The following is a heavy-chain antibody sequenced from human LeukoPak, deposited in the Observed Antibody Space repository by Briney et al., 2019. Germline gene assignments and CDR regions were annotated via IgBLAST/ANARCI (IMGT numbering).Heavy chain of an antibody. Sequence: ASVKVSCKASGYTFTSYDINWVRQATGQGLEWMGWMNPNSGNTGYAQKFQGRVTMTRDTSISTAYMELSRLTSDDTAVYYCIRAPGGGPFDYWGQGTLVTASS. J-gene: IGHJ4*02. CDR2: MNPNSGNT. D-gene: IGHD2-15*01. CDR3: IRAPGGGPFDY. V-gene: IGHV1-8*02. CDR1: GYTFTSYD.